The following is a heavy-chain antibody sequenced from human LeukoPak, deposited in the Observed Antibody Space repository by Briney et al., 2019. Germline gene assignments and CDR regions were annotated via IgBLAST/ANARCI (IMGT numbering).Heavy chain of an antibody. J-gene: IGHJ6*03. CDR1: GGSFSGYY. CDR2: INHSGST. D-gene: IGHD3-10*01. CDR3: ARGQNGSGSYYRSYYYYYMGV. Sequence: SETLSLTCAVYGGSFSGYYWSWIRQPPGKGLEWIGEINHSGSTNYNPSLKSRVTISVDTSRNQFSLKLSSVTAADTAVYYCARGQNGSGSYYRSYYYYYMGVWGKGTTVTVSS. V-gene: IGHV4-34*01.